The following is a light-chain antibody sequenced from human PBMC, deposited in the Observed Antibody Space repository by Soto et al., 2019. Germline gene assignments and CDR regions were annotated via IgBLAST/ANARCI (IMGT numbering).Light chain of an antibody. CDR2: EVS. Sequence: QSVLTQPASVSGSPGQSITISCNGTSSDVGGYNYVSWYQHHPGKAPKLMVYEVSNRPSGVSNRFSGSKSDNTASLTISGLQAEDEADYYCSSYTSSSTYWVFGGGTKLTVL. CDR1: SSDVGGYNY. J-gene: IGLJ3*02. V-gene: IGLV2-14*01. CDR3: SSYTSSSTYWV.